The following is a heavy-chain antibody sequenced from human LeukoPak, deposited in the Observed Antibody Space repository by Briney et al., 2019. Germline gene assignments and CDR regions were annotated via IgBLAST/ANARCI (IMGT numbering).Heavy chain of an antibody. D-gene: IGHD3-10*01. Sequence: GGSLRLSCAASGFIFDDYAMHWVRQPPGKGLEWVSGIGWSSGSIGYAVSVKGRFTISRDNAKNSLYLQMNSLGPEDTALYYCAKVGYGSGSYSLDSWGQGTLVTVSS. CDR1: GFIFDDYA. CDR3: AKVGYGSGSYSLDS. V-gene: IGHV3-9*01. J-gene: IGHJ5*01. CDR2: IGWSSGSI.